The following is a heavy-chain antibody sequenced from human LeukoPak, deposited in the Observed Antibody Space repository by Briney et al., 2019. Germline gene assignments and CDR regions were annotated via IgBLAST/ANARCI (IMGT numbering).Heavy chain of an antibody. D-gene: IGHD6-19*01. V-gene: IGHV4-34*01. CDR3: ARPRSSGWGPYYFDY. J-gene: IGHJ4*02. CDR1: GGSFSGYY. Sequence: KASETLSLTCAVYGGSFSGYYWSWIRQPPGKGLEWIGEINHSGSTNYNPSLKSRVTISVDTSKNQFSLKLSSVTAADTAAYYCARPRSSGWGPYYFDYWGQGTLVTVSS. CDR2: INHSGST.